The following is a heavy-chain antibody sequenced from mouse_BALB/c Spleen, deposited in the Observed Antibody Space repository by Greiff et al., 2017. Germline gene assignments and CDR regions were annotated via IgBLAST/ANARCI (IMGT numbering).Heavy chain of an antibody. CDR3: ASSYGNYVAWFAY. CDR2: IYPYNGGT. D-gene: IGHD2-1*01. V-gene: IGHV1S29*02. Sequence: VQLQQSGPELVKPGASVKISCKASGYTFTDYNMHWVKQSHGKSLEWIGYIYPYNGGTGYNQKFKSKATLTVDNSSSTAYMELRSLTSEDSAVYYCASSYGNYVAWFAYWGQGTLVTVSA. J-gene: IGHJ3*01. CDR1: GYTFTDYN.